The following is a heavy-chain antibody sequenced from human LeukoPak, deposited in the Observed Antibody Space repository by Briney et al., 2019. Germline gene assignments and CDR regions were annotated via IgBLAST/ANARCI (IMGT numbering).Heavy chain of an antibody. D-gene: IGHD3-3*01. CDR2: IRSKAYGGTT. V-gene: IGHV3-49*04. CDR1: GFTFGDYA. CDR3: TRDQPYYDFWSGTIFDY. Sequence: GGSLRLSCTASGFTFGDYAMSWVRQAPGKGLEWVGFIRSKAYGGTTEYAASVKGRFTISRDDSKSIAYLQMNSLKTEDTAAYYCTRDQPYYDFWSGTIFDYWGQGTLVTVSS. J-gene: IGHJ4*02.